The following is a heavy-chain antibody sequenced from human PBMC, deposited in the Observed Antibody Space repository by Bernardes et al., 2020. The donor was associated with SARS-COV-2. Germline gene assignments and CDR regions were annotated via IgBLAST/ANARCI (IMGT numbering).Heavy chain of an antibody. J-gene: IGHJ2*01. CDR1: GFIVSNKY. CDR3: ARGEAVTILGVPIRGRWYFDL. V-gene: IGHV3-66*02. D-gene: IGHD3-3*01. Sequence: VGSLRLSCAASGFIVSNKYMTWVRQAPGKGLEWVSVIYSDGTTFYTDSVKGRFTISRDNSKNTLYLQMNSLRVEDAAVYYCARGEAVTILGVPIRGRWYFDLWGRGTQVSVSS. CDR2: IYSDGTT.